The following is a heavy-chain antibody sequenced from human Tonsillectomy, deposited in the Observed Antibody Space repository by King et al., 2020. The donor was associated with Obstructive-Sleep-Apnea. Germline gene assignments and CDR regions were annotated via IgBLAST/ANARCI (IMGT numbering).Heavy chain of an antibody. CDR2: IYYSGSS. J-gene: IGHJ5*02. CDR1: GGSISSGGYY. Sequence: QLQESGPGLVKPSQTLSLTCTVSGGSISSGGYYWSWIRQHPGKGLEWIGYIYYSGSSHYNPSLKSRVTISVDTSKNQFSLRLSSVTAADTAVYYCARNPSSYGFVNWFDPWGQGTPVTVSS. CDR3: ARNPSSYGFVNWFDP. V-gene: IGHV4-31*03. D-gene: IGHD5-18*01.